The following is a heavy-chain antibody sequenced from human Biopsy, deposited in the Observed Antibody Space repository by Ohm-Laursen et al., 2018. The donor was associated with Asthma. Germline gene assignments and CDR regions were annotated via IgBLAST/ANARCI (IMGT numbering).Heavy chain of an antibody. Sequence: LRLSCTATRFTYEMHWVRQAPGKGLEWVAVISYDGSSIYYADSVKGRFTISRDNSKNTLSLQMNSLTAEDTAVYYCAREGVAGTHIEDWGQGTLVTVSS. D-gene: IGHD6-19*01. CDR1: RFTYE. J-gene: IGHJ4*02. CDR2: ISYDGSSI. V-gene: IGHV3-30-3*01. CDR3: AREGVAGTHIED.